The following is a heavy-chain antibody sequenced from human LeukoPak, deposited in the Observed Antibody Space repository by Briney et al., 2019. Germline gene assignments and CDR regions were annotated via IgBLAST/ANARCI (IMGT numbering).Heavy chain of an antibody. CDR1: GFSLSTTRVG. D-gene: IGHD1-26*01. Sequence: SGPTLVNPTQTLTLTCTFSGFSLSTTRVGVARIRQPPGKALEWLALIYWDDEKPYSPSLKSRLTITKDTSKNQVVLTMTNMDPVDTATYYCAHTTPLGGTQYYFDYWGQGTLVTVSS. CDR2: IYWDDEK. CDR3: AHTTPLGGTQYYFDY. J-gene: IGHJ4*02. V-gene: IGHV2-5*02.